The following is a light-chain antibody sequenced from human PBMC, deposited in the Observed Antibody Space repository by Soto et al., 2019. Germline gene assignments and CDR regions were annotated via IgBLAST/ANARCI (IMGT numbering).Light chain of an antibody. CDR2: AAS. CDR1: QSISTY. J-gene: IGKJ2*01. CDR3: QQSYSSPLYT. V-gene: IGKV1-39*01. Sequence: DIQLTQSPSSLSASVGDRVTITCRASQSISTYLNWYQQKPGKAPKLLIYAASSLQSGVPSRFSGSGFGTDFTLTISSLQPEDFALYYCQQSYSSPLYTFGQGTKLEI.